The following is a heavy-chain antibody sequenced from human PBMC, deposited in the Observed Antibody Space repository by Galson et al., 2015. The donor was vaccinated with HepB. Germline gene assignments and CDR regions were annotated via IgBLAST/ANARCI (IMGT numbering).Heavy chain of an antibody. D-gene: IGHD2-2*01. CDR1: GGSISSSHW. Sequence: ETLSLTCGVSGGSISSSHWWSWVRQPPGKGLEWIGEIYHGGSTNYNPSLKSRVTISVDKSKNQFSLKLSSVTAADTAVYYCARIVVVPAETLYYYYYYMDVWGKGTTVTVSS. CDR3: ARIVVVPAETLYYYYYYMDV. V-gene: IGHV4-4*02. J-gene: IGHJ6*03. CDR2: IYHGGST.